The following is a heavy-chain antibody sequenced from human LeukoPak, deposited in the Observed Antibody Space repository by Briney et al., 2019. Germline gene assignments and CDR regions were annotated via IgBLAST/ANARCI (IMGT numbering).Heavy chain of an antibody. J-gene: IGHJ5*02. CDR1: GYTFTSYY. V-gene: IGHV1-46*01. CDR2: INPSGGST. D-gene: IGHD6-13*01. CDR3: ARDFLSSSSWSDWFGP. Sequence: ASVKVSCKASGYTFTSYYMHWVRQAPGQGLEWMGIINPSGGSTSYAQKFQGRVTMTRDTSTSTVYMELSSLRSEDTAVYYCARDFLSSSSWSDWFGPWGQGTLVTVSS.